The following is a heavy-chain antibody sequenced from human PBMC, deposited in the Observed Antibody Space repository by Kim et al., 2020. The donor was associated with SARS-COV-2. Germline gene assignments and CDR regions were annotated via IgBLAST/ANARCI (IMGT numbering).Heavy chain of an antibody. CDR1: GFTFSRTW. Sequence: GGSLRLSCAASGFTFSRTWMYWVRQAPGKGLVWISRINTDGSSITYADSVKGRFTISRDNAKNTLHLQMNTLTAEDTAVYYCAKVGVDWYFDLWDRGTLVTVSS. J-gene: IGHJ2*01. V-gene: IGHV3-74*03. D-gene: IGHD3-16*01. CDR3: AKVGVDWYFDL. CDR2: INTDGSSI.